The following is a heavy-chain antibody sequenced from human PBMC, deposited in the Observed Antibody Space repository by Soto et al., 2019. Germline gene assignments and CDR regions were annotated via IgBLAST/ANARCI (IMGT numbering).Heavy chain of an antibody. Sequence: GGSLRLSCAASGFTFSSYAMSWVRQAPGKGLEWVSAISGSGGSTYYADSVKGRFTISRDNSKNTLYLQMNSLRAEDKAVYYCAKVGSGFWSGYYFFDYWGQGTLVTVSS. CDR3: AKVGSGFWSGYYFFDY. V-gene: IGHV3-23*01. D-gene: IGHD3-3*01. J-gene: IGHJ4*02. CDR1: GFTFSSYA. CDR2: ISGSGGST.